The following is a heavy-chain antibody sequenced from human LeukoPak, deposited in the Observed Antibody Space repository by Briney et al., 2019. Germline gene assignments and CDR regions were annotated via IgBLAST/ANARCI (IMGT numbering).Heavy chain of an antibody. V-gene: IGHV1-24*01. J-gene: IGHJ4*02. D-gene: IGHD3-22*01. CDR1: GYTLTELS. Sequence: ASVKVSCKVSGYTLTELSMHWVRQAPGKGLEWMGGFDPEDGETIYAQKFQGRVTMTEDTSTDTAYMELSSLRSEDTAVYYRATAEVGTYYYDSSGYYYFDYWGQGTLVTVSS. CDR3: ATAEVGTYYYDSSGYYYFDY. CDR2: FDPEDGET.